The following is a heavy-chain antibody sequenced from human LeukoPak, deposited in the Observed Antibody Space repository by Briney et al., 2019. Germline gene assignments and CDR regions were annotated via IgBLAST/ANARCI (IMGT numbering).Heavy chain of an antibody. D-gene: IGHD3-22*01. CDR3: AKDRYYYDSSGYYLFDY. CDR2: ISGSGGST. V-gene: IGHV3-23*01. CDR1: GFTFSSYA. Sequence: PGGSLRLSCAASGFTFSSYAMSWVRQAPGKGLEWVSAISGSGGSTYYADSVKGRFTISRDNSKNTLYLQMNSLRAEDTAVYYCAKDRYYYDSSGYYLFDYWGQGTLVTVSS. J-gene: IGHJ4*02.